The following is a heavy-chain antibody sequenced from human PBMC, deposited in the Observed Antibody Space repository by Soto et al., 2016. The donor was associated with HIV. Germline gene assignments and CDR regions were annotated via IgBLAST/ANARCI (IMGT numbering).Heavy chain of an antibody. CDR1: GFTFDDYT. CDR2: ISWDGGST. D-gene: IGHD4-17*01. Sequence: EVQLVESGGVVVQPGGSLRLSCAASGFTFDDYTMHWVRQAPGKGLEWVSLISWDGGSTYYADSVKGRFTISRDNSKNSLYLQMNSLRTEDTALYYCAKDRQTVTTSYVLDYWGQGTLVTVSS. V-gene: IGHV3-43*01. CDR3: AKDRQTVTTSYVLDY. J-gene: IGHJ4*02.